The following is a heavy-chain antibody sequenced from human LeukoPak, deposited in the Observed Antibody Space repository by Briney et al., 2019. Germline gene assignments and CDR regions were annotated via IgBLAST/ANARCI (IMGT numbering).Heavy chain of an antibody. CDR2: INSDGSST. CDR1: GFTFSSHW. Sequence: PGGSLRLSCAASGFTFSSHWMHWVRQAPGKGLVWVSRINSDGSSTNYADAVKGRFTVSRGNAKNTLYLQVNSLRAEDTAVYYCARDKSSGYWFIDYWGQGTLVTVSS. V-gene: IGHV3-74*01. CDR3: ARDKSSGYWFIDY. D-gene: IGHD3-22*01. J-gene: IGHJ4*02.